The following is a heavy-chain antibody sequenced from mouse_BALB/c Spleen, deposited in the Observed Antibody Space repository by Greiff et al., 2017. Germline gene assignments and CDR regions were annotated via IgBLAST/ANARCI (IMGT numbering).Heavy chain of an antibody. J-gene: IGHJ2*01. CDR2: ISSGSSTI. Sequence: EVKLMESGGGLVPPGGSRKLSCAASGFTFSSFGMHWVRQAPEKGLEWVAYISSGSSTIYYADTVKGRFTISRDNPKNTLFLQMTSLRSEDTAMYYCARTGLRRAFDYWGQGTTLTGAS. CDR3: ARTGLRRAFDY. V-gene: IGHV5-17*02. D-gene: IGHD2-2*01. CDR1: GFTFSSFG.